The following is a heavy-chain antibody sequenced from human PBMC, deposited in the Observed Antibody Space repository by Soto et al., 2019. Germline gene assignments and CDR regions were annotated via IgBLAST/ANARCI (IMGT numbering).Heavy chain of an antibody. V-gene: IGHV5-51*01. Sequence: GEALKISCKGSGYSFTSYWIGWVRQMPGKGLEWMGIIYPGDSDTRYSPSFQGQVTISADKSISTAYLQWSSLKASDTAMYYCATSRGSSGYSDAFDIWGQGTMVTVSS. CDR1: GYSFTSYW. CDR3: ATSRGSSGYSDAFDI. J-gene: IGHJ3*02. D-gene: IGHD3-22*01. CDR2: IYPGDSDT.